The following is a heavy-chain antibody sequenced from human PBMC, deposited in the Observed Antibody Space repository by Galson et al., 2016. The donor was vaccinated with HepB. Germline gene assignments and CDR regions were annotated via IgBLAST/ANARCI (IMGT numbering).Heavy chain of an antibody. CDR2: IKGDGSEK. J-gene: IGHJ6*02. CDR3: TNSGGYHFYGLGV. D-gene: IGHD1-1*01. Sequence: SLRPSCAASGFTFSSYWMTWVRQAPGKGLEYVACIKGDGSEKHYVDSVRGRFTISGDNARNSVSLQMNSLRAEDTAVYYCTNSGGYHFYGLGVWGQGTTVTVSS. CDR1: GFTFSSYW. V-gene: IGHV3-7*01.